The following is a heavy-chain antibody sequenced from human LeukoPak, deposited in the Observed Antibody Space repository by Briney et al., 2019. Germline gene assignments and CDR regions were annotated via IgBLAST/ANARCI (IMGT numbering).Heavy chain of an antibody. J-gene: IGHJ6*03. V-gene: IGHV4-39*07. CDR3: ARLGYQLLYAYYYYYMDV. CDR1: GGSISSSSYY. D-gene: IGHD2-2*02. Sequence: SETLSLTCTVSGGSISSSSYYWGWIRQPPGKGLEWIGEIDHSGSTNYNPSLKSRVTISVATSKNQFSLKLTSLSAADTAVYYCARLGYQLLYAYYYYYMDVWGKGTTVTVFS. CDR2: IDHSGST.